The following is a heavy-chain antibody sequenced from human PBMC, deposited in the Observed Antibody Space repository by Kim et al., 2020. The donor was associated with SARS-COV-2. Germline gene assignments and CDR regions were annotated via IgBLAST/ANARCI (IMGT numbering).Heavy chain of an antibody. J-gene: IGHJ4*02. CDR2: ISSDGSQK. V-gene: IGHV3-33*05. CDR3: AGVGTSGWFFLDQ. CDR1: GFTFNNYG. D-gene: IGHD6-19*01. Sequence: GGSLRLSCAASGFTFNNYGMHWVRQAPGKGLEWVAVISSDGSQKYYADSVKGRLTISRDNSKNTLYLEMNSLRAEDTAVYYCAGVGTSGWFFLDQWGQGTLVTVSS.